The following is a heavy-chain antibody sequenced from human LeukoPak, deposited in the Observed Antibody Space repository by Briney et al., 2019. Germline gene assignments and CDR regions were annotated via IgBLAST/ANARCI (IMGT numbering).Heavy chain of an antibody. CDR1: GFTYSSYA. V-gene: IGHV3-53*01. D-gene: IGHD3-10*01. J-gene: IGHJ4*02. CDR3: ARGPIAIEKGSGSYCFDY. CDR2: IYSGGST. Sequence: GGSLRLSSAASGFTYSSYAMSWVRQAPGKGLEWVSVIYSGGSTYYADSVKGRFTISRDNSKNTLYLQMNSLRAEDTAVYYCARGPIAIEKGSGSYCFDYWGQGTLVTVSS.